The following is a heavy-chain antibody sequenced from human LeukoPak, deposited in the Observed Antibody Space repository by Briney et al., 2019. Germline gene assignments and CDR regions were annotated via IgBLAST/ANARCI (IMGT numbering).Heavy chain of an antibody. CDR2: IYYSGST. CDR3: ARHDSSLDAFDI. J-gene: IGHJ3*02. D-gene: IGHD6-19*01. V-gene: IGHV4-59*08. Sequence: SETLSLTCTVSGGSISSYYWSWIRQPPGKGLEWIGYIYYSGSTNYNPSLKSRVTISVDTSKNQFSLKLSSVTAADTAVYYCARHDSSLDAFDIWGQGTMVTVSS. CDR1: GGSISSYY.